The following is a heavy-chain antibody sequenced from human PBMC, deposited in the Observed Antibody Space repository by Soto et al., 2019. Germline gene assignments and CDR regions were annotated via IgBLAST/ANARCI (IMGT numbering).Heavy chain of an antibody. CDR2: ISYDGSLQ. V-gene: IGHV3-30*03. CDR1: GFAFSSYG. CDR3: VSDRGYGHASVPYS. J-gene: IGHJ4*02. Sequence: QAQLVESGGGVVRPGRSLRLSCAASGFAFSSYGMHWVRQAPGTGLEWVAVISYDGSLQHYADSVKGRFTISRDNSKNMVLLQMSSLGAEDTAVYYCVSDRGYGHASVPYSWGQGTLVSVSS. D-gene: IGHD5-18*01.